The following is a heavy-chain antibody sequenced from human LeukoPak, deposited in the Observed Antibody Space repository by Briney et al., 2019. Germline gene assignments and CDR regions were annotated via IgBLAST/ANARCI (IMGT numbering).Heavy chain of an antibody. CDR3: ARDRVTMVRGVITYGGSAFDI. V-gene: IGHV1-69*13. Sequence: GASVKVSCKASGGTFSSYAISWVRQAPGQGLEWMGGIIPIFGTANYAQKFQGRVTITADESTSTAYMELSSLRPEDTAVYYCARDRVTMVRGVITYGGSAFDIWGQGTMVTVSS. D-gene: IGHD3-10*01. CDR2: IIPIFGTA. CDR1: GGTFSSYA. J-gene: IGHJ3*02.